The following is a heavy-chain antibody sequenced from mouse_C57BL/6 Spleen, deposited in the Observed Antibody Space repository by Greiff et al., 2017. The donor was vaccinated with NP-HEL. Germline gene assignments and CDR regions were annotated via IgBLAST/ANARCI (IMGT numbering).Heavy chain of an antibody. CDR3: ARDNSAWCAY. Sequence: QVQLKESGPGLVQPSQSLSITCTVSGFSLTSYGVHWVRQSPGKGLEWLGVIWSGGSTDYNAAFISRLSISKDNSKSQVFFKMNSLQADDTAIYYCARDNSAWCAYWGQGTLVTVSA. V-gene: IGHV2-2*01. CDR2: IWSGGST. CDR1: GFSLTSYG. D-gene: IGHD1-3*01. J-gene: IGHJ3*01.